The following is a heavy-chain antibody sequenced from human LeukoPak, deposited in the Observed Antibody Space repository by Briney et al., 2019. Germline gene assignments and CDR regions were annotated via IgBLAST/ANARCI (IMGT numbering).Heavy chain of an antibody. CDR3: AREGVSWYSYGMDV. CDR1: GYTFTSYD. D-gene: IGHD6-13*01. J-gene: IGHJ6*02. Sequence: ASVKVSCKASGYTFTSYDINWVRQATGQGLELMGWMNPNSGNTGYAQKFQGRVTMTRNTSISTAYMELSSLRSEDTAVYYCAREGVSWYSYGMDVWGQGTTVTVSS. CDR2: MNPNSGNT. V-gene: IGHV1-8*01.